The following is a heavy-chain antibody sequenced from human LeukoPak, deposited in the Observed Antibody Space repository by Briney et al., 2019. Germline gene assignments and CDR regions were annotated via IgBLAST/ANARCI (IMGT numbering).Heavy chain of an antibody. V-gene: IGHV3-15*01. CDR2: IKSKNDGGKT. CDR3: TTEFFDY. J-gene: IGHJ4*02. CDR1: GFTFSNAW. Sequence: PGGSLRLSCAASGFTFSNAWMSWVRQAPGKGLEWVGRIKSKNDGGKTDYAPPVKDRFNISRDDSKNTLYLQMNSLKTEDTAVYYCTTEFFDYWGQGTLVTVSS.